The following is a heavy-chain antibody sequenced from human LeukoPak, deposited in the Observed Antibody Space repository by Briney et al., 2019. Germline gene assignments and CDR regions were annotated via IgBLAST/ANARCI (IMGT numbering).Heavy chain of an antibody. V-gene: IGHV4-34*01. D-gene: IGHD3-10*01. J-gene: IGHJ4*02. CDR1: GGSISGYY. CDR3: ARPHHYGSGSYYHY. CDR2: INHSGST. Sequence: SETLSLTCTVSGGSISGYYWSWIRQPPGKGLEWIGEINHSGSTNYNPSLKSRVTISVDTSKNQFSLKLSSVTAADTAVYYCARPHHYGSGSYYHYWGQGTLVTVSS.